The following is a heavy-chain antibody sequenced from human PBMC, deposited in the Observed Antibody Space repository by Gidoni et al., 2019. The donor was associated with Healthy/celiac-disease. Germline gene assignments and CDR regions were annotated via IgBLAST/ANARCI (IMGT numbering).Heavy chain of an antibody. J-gene: IGHJ3*02. CDR2: ISSSSSYI. CDR3: ARVSKGMIVVVIDI. D-gene: IGHD3-22*01. V-gene: IGHV3-21*01. CDR1: GFAFSSYS. Sequence: EVQLVESGGGLVKPGGSLRLSCAASGFAFSSYSMNWVRQAPGKGLEWVSSISSSSSYIYYADSVKGRFTISRDNAKTSLYLQMNSLRAEDTAVYYCARVSKGMIVVVIDIWGQGTMVTVSS.